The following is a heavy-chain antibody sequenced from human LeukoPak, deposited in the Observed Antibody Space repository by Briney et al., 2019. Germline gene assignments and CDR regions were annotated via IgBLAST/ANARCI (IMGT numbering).Heavy chain of an antibody. CDR2: ISSSGSTI. V-gene: IGHV3-11*01. CDR1: WFNFRDYY. CDR3: ARNRDRYSSSWIITN. J-gene: IGHJ4*02. D-gene: IGHD6-13*01. Sequence: PGGALRLSFAASWFNFRDYYLSWIPQAPGEGVGGGLYISSSGSTIYYADSVKGRFTISRDNAKNSLYLQMNSLRAEDTAVYYCARNRDRYSSSWIITNWGQGTLVTVSS.